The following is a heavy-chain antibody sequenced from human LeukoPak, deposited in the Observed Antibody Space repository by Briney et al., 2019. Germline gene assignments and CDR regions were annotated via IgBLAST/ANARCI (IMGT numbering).Heavy chain of an antibody. D-gene: IGHD5-24*01. Sequence: SETLSLTCTVSGGSISSGDYYWSWIRQPPGKGLDWIGYIYYSGSTYYNPSLKSRVTISVDTSKNQFSLKLSSVTAADTAVYYCARSELDGYTNDAFDIWGQGTMVTVSS. J-gene: IGHJ3*02. CDR3: ARSELDGYTNDAFDI. CDR2: IYYSGST. CDR1: GGSISSGDYY. V-gene: IGHV4-30-4*01.